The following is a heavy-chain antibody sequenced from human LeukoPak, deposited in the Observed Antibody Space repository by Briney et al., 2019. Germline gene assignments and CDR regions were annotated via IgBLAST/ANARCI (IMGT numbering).Heavy chain of an antibody. CDR3: AKVGGGVYYYYMDV. CDR1: GFTFSSYA. D-gene: IGHD3-3*01. CDR2: ISGSGGST. Sequence: GGSLRLSCAASGFTFSSYAMSWVRQAPGKGLEWVSAISGSGGSTYYADSVKGRFTISRDNSKNTLYLQMNSLRAEDTAVYYCAKVGGGVYYYYMDVWGKGTTVTVSS. V-gene: IGHV3-23*01. J-gene: IGHJ6*03.